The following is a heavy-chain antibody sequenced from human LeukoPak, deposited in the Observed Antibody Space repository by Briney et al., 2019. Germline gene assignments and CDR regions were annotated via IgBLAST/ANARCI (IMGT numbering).Heavy chain of an antibody. CDR3: ARGSHVPAAIGWFDP. CDR1: GYTFTSYG. D-gene: IGHD2-2*01. CDR2: ISAYNGNT. Sequence: ASVKVSCKASGYTFTSYGISWVRQAPGQGLEWMGWISAYNGNTNYAQKLQGRVTMTTDTSTSTAYMELRSLRSEDTAVYYCARGSHVPAAIGWFDPWGQGTLVTVSS. J-gene: IGHJ5*02. V-gene: IGHV1-18*01.